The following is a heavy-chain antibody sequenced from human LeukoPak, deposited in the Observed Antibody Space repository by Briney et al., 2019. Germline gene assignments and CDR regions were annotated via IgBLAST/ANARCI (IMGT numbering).Heavy chain of an antibody. V-gene: IGHV4-30-4*01. J-gene: IGHJ4*02. CDR2: MHYNGDT. CDR3: SPMVRGVIDYYDNGY. D-gene: IGHD3-10*01. CDR1: GGSISSDDHY. Sequence: PSQTLSLTCTVSGGSISSDDHYRSWIRQPPGKGLEWIAYMHYNGDTYYNPALKSRVTISVDTSKNQFSLKLSSVTAADTAVYYCSPMVRGVIDYYDNGYWGQGTLVTVSS.